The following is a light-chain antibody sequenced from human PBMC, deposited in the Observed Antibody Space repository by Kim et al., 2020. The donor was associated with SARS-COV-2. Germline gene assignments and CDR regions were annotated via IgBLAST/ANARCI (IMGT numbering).Light chain of an antibody. J-gene: IGLJ3*02. CDR2: EDN. CDR3: QSYDSSNWV. V-gene: IGLV6-57*03. CDR1: SGSIASNY. Sequence: TVPISGPRSSGSIASNYVQWYQQRPGSAPTTVIYEDNQRPSGVPDRFSGSIDSSSNSASLTISGLKTEDEADYYCQSYDSSNWVFGGGTQLTVL.